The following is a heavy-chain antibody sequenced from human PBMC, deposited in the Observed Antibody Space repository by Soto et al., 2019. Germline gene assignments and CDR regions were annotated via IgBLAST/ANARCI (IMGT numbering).Heavy chain of an antibody. CDR1: GYSFTTYW. Sequence: GESLKIYCKGSGYSFTTYWIGWVRQMPGKGLEWMGIIYPGDSDTRYSPSFQGQVTISVGKSISTAYLQWSSLKASDTAMFYCARGCYHSDSYCYLLDYWGQGTLVTVSS. CDR3: ARGCYHSDSYCYLLDY. D-gene: IGHD3-22*01. J-gene: IGHJ4*02. V-gene: IGHV5-51*01. CDR2: IYPGDSDT.